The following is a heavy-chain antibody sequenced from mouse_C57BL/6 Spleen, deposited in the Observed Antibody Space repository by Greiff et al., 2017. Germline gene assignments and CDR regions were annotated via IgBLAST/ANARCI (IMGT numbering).Heavy chain of an antibody. Sequence: VQLQQPGAELVRPGSSVKLSCKASGYTFTSYWMHWVKQRPIQGLEWIGNIDPSDSETHYNQKFKDKATLTVDKSSSTAYMQLSSLTSEDSAVYYCARSGDGSNYFDYWGQGTTLTVSS. V-gene: IGHV1-52*01. D-gene: IGHD2-3*01. CDR1: GYTFTSYW. CDR2: IDPSDSET. J-gene: IGHJ2*01. CDR3: ARSGDGSNYFDY.